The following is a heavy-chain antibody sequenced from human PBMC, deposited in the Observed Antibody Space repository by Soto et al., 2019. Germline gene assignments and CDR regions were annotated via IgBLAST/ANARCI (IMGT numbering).Heavy chain of an antibody. J-gene: IGHJ6*01. CDR1: VCTFRDYA. CDR2: IRSKAYGGTT. CDR3: IRGATNYSYYGMEV. V-gene: IGHV3-49*04. D-gene: IGHD5-12*01. Sequence: PGGSLRLSCTSSVCTFRDYAMSCVRQSPGKWLEWVGFIRSKAYGGTTDYAASVKARFTISRDDSKSIAYLQMNSLKTEDTAVYYCIRGATNYSYYGMEVLGQGTTVIVSS.